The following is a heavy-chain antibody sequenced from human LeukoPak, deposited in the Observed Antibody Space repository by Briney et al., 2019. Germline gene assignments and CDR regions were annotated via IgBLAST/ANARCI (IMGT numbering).Heavy chain of an antibody. CDR1: GGTFSSYA. D-gene: IGHD5-18*01. Sequence: ASVKVSCKASGGTFSSYAISWVRQAPGQGLEWMGWINTNTGNPTYAQGFTGRFVFSLDTSVSTAYLQISSLKADDTAVYYCAKPREYTAGFFDYWGQGTLVTVSS. CDR3: AKPREYTAGFFDY. CDR2: INTNTGNP. V-gene: IGHV7-4-1*02. J-gene: IGHJ4*02.